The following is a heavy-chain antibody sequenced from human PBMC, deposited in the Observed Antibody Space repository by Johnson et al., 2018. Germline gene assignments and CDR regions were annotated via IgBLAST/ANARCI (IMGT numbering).Heavy chain of an antibody. Sequence: QVRLVESGPGLVKPSETLSLTCTVSGGSISSYYWSWIRQPPGKGLEWIGYIYYSGSTNYNPSLKSRITISVDTSTNQVSLKLSSVTAADTAVYYCARVPGGMLSYYYYGMDVWGQGTTVTVSS. D-gene: IGHD2-8*01. V-gene: IGHV4-59*01. CDR2: IYYSGST. CDR1: GGSISSYY. J-gene: IGHJ6*02. CDR3: ARVPGGMLSYYYYGMDV.